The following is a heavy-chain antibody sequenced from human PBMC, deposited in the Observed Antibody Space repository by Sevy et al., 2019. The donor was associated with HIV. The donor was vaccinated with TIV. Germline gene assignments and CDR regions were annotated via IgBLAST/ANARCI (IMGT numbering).Heavy chain of an antibody. CDR1: GFTFSNAW. Sequence: GGSLRLSCAASGFTFSNAWMSWVRLAPGKGLEWVGRIKSKTDGGTTDYAAPVKGRFTISRDDSKNTLYLQMNSLKTGDTAVYYCTTDYGYCSGGSCYRFAPGEYFQHWGQGTLVTVSS. CDR2: IKSKTDGGTT. CDR3: TTDYGYCSGGSCYRFAPGEYFQH. D-gene: IGHD2-15*01. J-gene: IGHJ1*01. V-gene: IGHV3-15*01.